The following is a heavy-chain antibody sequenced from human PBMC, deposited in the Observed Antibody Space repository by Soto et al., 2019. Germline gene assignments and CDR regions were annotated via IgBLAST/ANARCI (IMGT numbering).Heavy chain of an antibody. J-gene: IGHJ4*02. CDR1: GGSISSHY. Sequence: SETLSLTCTVSGGSISSHYWSWIRQPPGQGLEWIGYVYYSGSTNYNPSLKSRVTISVDTSKNQFSLKLSSVTAADTAVYYCAREISKLWVGYFDYWGQGTLVTVSS. V-gene: IGHV4-59*11. CDR2: VYYSGST. D-gene: IGHD2-15*01. CDR3: AREISKLWVGYFDY.